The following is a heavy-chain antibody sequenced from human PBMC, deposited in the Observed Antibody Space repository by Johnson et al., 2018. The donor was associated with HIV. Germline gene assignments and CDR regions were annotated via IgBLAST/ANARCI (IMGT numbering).Heavy chain of an antibody. V-gene: IGHV3-9*01. CDR3: AKSSRVATTFDAFDF. CDR2: ISWNSGSI. Sequence: QLVESGGGLVQPGRSLRLSCAASGFTFDDYAMHWVRQAPGKGLEWVSGISWNSGSIGYADSVKGRFTISRDNAKNSLYLQMNSLRAEDTAVYYCAKSSRVATTFDAFDFWGQGTMVTVSS. CDR1: GFTFDDYA. J-gene: IGHJ3*01. D-gene: IGHD2-15*01.